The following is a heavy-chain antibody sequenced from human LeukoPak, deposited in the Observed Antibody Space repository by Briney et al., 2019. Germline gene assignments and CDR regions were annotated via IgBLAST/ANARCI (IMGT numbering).Heavy chain of an antibody. CDR2: ISWNSGSI. Sequence: PGGSLRLSCAASGFTFDDYAMHWVRQAPGKGLEWVSGISWNSGSIGYADSVKGRFTISRDNAKNSLYLQMNSLRAGDTALYYCAKDSQWLSLDYWGQGTLVTVSS. V-gene: IGHV3-9*01. J-gene: IGHJ4*02. D-gene: IGHD6-19*01. CDR3: AKDSQWLSLDY. CDR1: GFTFDDYA.